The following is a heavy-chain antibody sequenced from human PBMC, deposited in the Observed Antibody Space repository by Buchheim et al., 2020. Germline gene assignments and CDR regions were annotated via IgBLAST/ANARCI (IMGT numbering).Heavy chain of an antibody. CDR1: GYTFTGYY. CDR3: ARNHYDILTGYYLY. J-gene: IGHJ4*02. Sequence: QVQLVQSGAEVKKPGASVKVSCKASGYTFTGYYMHWVRQAPGQGLEWMGWMNPNSGGTNYAQNFQDRVTMTRDTSISTAYLELSRLRSDDTAVDYCARNHYDILTGYYLYWGQGTL. D-gene: IGHD3-9*01. V-gene: IGHV1-2*02. CDR2: MNPNSGGT.